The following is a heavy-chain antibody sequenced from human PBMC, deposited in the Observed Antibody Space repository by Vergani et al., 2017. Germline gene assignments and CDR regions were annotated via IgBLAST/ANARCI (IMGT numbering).Heavy chain of an antibody. CDR1: GFTFSSYS. V-gene: IGHV3-48*01. J-gene: IGHJ3*02. CDR2: ISSSSSTI. CDR3: ARVSYAFDI. Sequence: EVQLLESGGGLVQPGGSLRLSCAASGFTFSSYSMNWVRQAPGKGLEWVSYISSSSSTIYYADSVKGRFTISRDNAKNSLYLQMNSLRAEDTAVYYCARVSYAFDIWGQGTMVTVSS.